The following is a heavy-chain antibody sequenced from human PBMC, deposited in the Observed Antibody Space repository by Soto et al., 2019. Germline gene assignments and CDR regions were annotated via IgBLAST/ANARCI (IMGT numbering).Heavy chain of an antibody. V-gene: IGHV3-23*01. Sequence: GALRLSCEGSGFSFEKHAMSWVRQAPGKGLEWVAVLNGNGDHTYYAPSVRGRFTISRDNSKNMLYLQMNSLRAEDTALYYCAKSPGIYVLVIPSPPDAFDIWGQGTVVTVSS. J-gene: IGHJ3*02. CDR1: GFSFEKHA. CDR3: AKSPGIYVLVIPSPPDAFDI. D-gene: IGHD3-9*01. CDR2: LNGNGDHT.